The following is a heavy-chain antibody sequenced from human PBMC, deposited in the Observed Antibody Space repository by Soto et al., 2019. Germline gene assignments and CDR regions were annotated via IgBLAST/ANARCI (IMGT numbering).Heavy chain of an antibody. CDR1: GYTFTSYG. V-gene: IGHV1-18*01. CDR2: TSAYNGNT. CDR3: ARDGIVVVTTDAFDI. J-gene: IGHJ3*02. Sequence: ASVKVSCKASGYTFTSYGISWVRQAPGQGLEWMGWTSAYNGNTNYAQKLQGRVTMTTDTSTSTAYMELRSLRSDDTAVYYCARDGIVVVTTDAFDIRGQGTMVTVSS. D-gene: IGHD2-21*02.